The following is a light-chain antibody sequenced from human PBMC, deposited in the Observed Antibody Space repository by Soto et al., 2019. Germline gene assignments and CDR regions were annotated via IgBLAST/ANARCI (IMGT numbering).Light chain of an antibody. CDR2: DAS. Sequence: VLTQSPGTLSLSPGERATLSCRASQNVSTNLLVWYQQKPGQAPRLLIYDASNRATGIPARFSGSGSGTDFTLTISSLEPDDFAVYYCQQRADWPITFGQGTRLEIK. J-gene: IGKJ5*01. CDR3: QQRADWPIT. V-gene: IGKV3-11*01. CDR1: QNVSTN.